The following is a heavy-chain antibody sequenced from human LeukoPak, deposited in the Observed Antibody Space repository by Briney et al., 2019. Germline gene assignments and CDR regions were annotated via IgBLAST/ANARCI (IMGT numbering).Heavy chain of an antibody. CDR2: ISSSSSTI. Sequence: GGSLRLSCAASGFTFSSYSMNWVRQAPGKGLEWVSYISSSSSTIYYADSVKGRFTISRDNAKNSLYLQMNSLRAEDTAVYYCARMVRGVHDAFDIWGQGTMVTVSS. CDR1: GFTFSSYS. CDR3: ARMVRGVHDAFDI. V-gene: IGHV3-48*01. J-gene: IGHJ3*02. D-gene: IGHD3-10*01.